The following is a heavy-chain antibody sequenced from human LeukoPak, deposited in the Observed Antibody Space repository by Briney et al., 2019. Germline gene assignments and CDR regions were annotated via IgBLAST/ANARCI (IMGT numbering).Heavy chain of an antibody. CDR2: IWYDGSNK. D-gene: IGHD3-22*01. V-gene: IGHV3-33*01. J-gene: IGHJ4*02. CDR1: GFTFSSYG. Sequence: GRSLRLSCAASGFTFSSYGMHWVRQAPGKGLEWVAVIWYDGSNKYYADSVKGRFTISRDNSKNTLYLQMNSLRAEDTAVYYCARGWTDSSGLDYWGQGTLVNVSS. CDR3: ARGWTDSSGLDY.